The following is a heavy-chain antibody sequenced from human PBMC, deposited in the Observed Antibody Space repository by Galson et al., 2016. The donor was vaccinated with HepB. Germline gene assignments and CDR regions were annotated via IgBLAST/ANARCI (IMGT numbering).Heavy chain of an antibody. J-gene: IGHJ2*01. CDR2: VYHSGST. V-gene: IGHV4-4*02. CDR1: GGSVSSDTW. CDR3: AKNGPAHHGGWYFGL. Sequence: LSLTCAVSGGSVSSDTWWSWVRQPPGKGLEWIGEVYHSGSTHYNPALKTRIIISVDSSKNEISLKMTSVTAADTAVYYCAKNGPAHHGGWYFGLWGRGTLVTVSS. D-gene: IGHD1-14*01.